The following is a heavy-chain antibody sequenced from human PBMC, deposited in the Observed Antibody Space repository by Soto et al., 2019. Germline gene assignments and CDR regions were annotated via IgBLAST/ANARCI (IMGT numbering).Heavy chain of an antibody. Sequence: EVQLEESGGGLVQPGGSLRLSCAASGFSFSSYWMSWVRQAPGKGPEWVAIVSSDGRDKTYAESVKGRFTISRDNAENSLFLQMNSLRDDATSVDYCARDDRYSGPVDYWGQGALVTVSS. CDR3: ARDDRYSGPVDY. V-gene: IGHV3-7*01. CDR2: VSSDGRDK. J-gene: IGHJ4*02. D-gene: IGHD3-16*02. CDR1: GFSFSSYW.